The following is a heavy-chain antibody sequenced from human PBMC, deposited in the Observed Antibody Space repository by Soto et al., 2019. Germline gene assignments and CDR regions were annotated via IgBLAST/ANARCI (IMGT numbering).Heavy chain of an antibody. CDR3: TRHAIIPRLQYGMDG. Sequence: DILSLTCSVSGGSVSGYDWSCIRQPPGKGLEWLGYSFYAGTTLYSPSVEGRVTISVDTSKNQFSMKLWSLTAADTAVHYCTRHAIIPRLQYGMDGWGQGTTVT. CDR2: SFYAGTT. J-gene: IGHJ6*02. D-gene: IGHD2-15*01. V-gene: IGHV4-59*02. CDR1: GGSVSGYD.